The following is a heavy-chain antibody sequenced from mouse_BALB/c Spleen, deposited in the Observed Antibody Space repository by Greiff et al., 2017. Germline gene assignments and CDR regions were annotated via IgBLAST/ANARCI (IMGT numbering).Heavy chain of an antibody. Sequence: QVQLQQSGAELARPGASVKLSCKASGYTFTSYWMQWVKQRPGQGLEWIGAIYPGDGDTRYTQKFKGKATLTADKSSSTAYMQLSSLASEDSAVYYCARYGSWYFDVWGAGTTVTVSS. J-gene: IGHJ1*01. V-gene: IGHV1-87*01. D-gene: IGHD2-2*01. CDR2: IYPGDGDT. CDR1: GYTFTSYW. CDR3: ARYGSWYFDV.